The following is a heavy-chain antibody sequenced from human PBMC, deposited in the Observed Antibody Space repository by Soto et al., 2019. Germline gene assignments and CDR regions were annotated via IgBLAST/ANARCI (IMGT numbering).Heavy chain of an antibody. D-gene: IGHD3-22*01. Sequence: QVQLQESGPGLVKPSQTLSLTCTVSGGSISSGGYYWSWIRQHPGKGLEWIGYIYYSGSTYYNPSLRSRVTISVDTSKNQFSLKLSSVTAADTAVYYCARGIYDSSGYYYLDYWGQGTLVTVSS. CDR3: ARGIYDSSGYYYLDY. CDR2: IYYSGST. V-gene: IGHV4-31*03. CDR1: GGSISSGGYY. J-gene: IGHJ4*02.